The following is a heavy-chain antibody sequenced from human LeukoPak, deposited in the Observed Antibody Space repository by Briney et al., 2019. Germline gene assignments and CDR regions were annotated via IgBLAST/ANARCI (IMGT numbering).Heavy chain of an antibody. Sequence: PGGTLRLSCAASGFTFSSYGMSWVRQAPGKGLEWVSAISGSGGSTYYADSVKGRFTISRDNSKNTLYLQMNSLRAEDTAVYYCARCLGSGSYLFDAFDIWGPGTMVTVSS. V-gene: IGHV3-23*01. J-gene: IGHJ3*02. CDR1: GFTFSSYG. CDR2: ISGSGGST. D-gene: IGHD1-26*01. CDR3: ARCLGSGSYLFDAFDI.